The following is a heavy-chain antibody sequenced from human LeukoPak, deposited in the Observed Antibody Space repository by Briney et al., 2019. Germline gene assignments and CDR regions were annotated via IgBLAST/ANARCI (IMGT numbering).Heavy chain of an antibody. CDR2: IYYSGST. Sequence: SETLSLTCTVSGGSISSYYWSWIRQPPGKGLEWIGYIYYSGSTNYNPSLKSRVTISVDTSKNQFSLKLSSVTAADTAVYYCARAPTAMVKWQLDYWGQGTLVTVSS. D-gene: IGHD5-18*01. V-gene: IGHV4-59*01. J-gene: IGHJ4*02. CDR3: ARAPTAMVKWQLDY. CDR1: GGSISSYY.